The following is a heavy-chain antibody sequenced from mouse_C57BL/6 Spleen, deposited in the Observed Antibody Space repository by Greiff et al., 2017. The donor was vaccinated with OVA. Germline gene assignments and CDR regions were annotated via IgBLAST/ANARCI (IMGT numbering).Heavy chain of an antibody. J-gene: IGHJ3*01. CDR2: IYPGNSDT. CDR1: GYTFTSYW. V-gene: IGHV1-5*01. CDR3: TREDGFYYAAWFAY. Sequence: EVQLQQSGTVLARPGASVKMSCKTSGYTFTSYWMHWVKQRPGQGLEWIGAIYPGNSDTSYNQKFKGKAKLTAVTSASTAYMELSSLTNEDSAVYYCTREDGFYYAAWFAYWGQGTLVTVSA. D-gene: IGHD1-1*01.